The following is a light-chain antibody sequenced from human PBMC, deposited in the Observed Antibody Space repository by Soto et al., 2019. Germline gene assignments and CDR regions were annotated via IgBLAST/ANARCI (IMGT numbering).Light chain of an antibody. CDR2: GAP. V-gene: IGKV3-15*01. J-gene: IGKJ2*01. CDR3: QQCHNWPLT. CDR1: QSINSE. Sequence: EIVMTQSPATLSLSPGERAALSCRASQSINSELAWYQQKPGQPPRLLLYGAPNRATGVPARFTGSESGSEFTLTISGLQSEDFAVYYCQQCHNWPLTFGQGTRLEI.